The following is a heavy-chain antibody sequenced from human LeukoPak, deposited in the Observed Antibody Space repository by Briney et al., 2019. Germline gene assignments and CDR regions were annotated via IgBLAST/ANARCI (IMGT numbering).Heavy chain of an antibody. CDR3: TRGDRGYAESLY. CDR1: GFTVSSNY. J-gene: IGHJ4*02. V-gene: IGHV3-66*01. D-gene: IGHD5-12*01. CDR2: IFSGGST. Sequence: PGGSLRLSCAASGFTVSSNYMSWVRQAPGKGLEWVSVIFSGGSTYYADSVKGRFTISRDNSKNTLYLQMHSLRAEDTAVYYCTRGDRGYAESLYWGRGTLVTVSS.